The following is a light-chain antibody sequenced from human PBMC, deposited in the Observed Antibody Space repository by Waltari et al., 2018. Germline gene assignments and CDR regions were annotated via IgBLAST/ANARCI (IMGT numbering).Light chain of an antibody. CDR3: NSRDTIGDHVV. CDR2: GKN. V-gene: IGLV3-19*01. J-gene: IGLJ2*01. CDR1: SLRTYY. Sequence: SSELTQYPAVSVALGQTVRTTCQGDSLRTYYASSYQQKPGQAPVLVFYGKNNRPSGIPDRFSDSSSGNTASLIITGTQAEDEAVYYCNSRDTIGDHVVFGGGTKLTVL.